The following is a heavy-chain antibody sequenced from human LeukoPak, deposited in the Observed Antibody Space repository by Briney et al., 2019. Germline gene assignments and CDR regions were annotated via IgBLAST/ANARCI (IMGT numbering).Heavy chain of an antibody. V-gene: IGHV3-7*01. D-gene: IGHD3-3*01. J-gene: IGHJ4*02. CDR3: ARERQNKDFWSGGDY. Sequence: GGSLRLSCVASGFTFSSSWMTWVRQAPGMGLERVANIKADGTGKYYVDSVRGRFSISRDNAKNSLYLQMNTLRPEDTAVYYCARERQNKDFWSGGDYWGQGTLVTVSS. CDR2: IKADGTGK. CDR1: GFTFSSSW.